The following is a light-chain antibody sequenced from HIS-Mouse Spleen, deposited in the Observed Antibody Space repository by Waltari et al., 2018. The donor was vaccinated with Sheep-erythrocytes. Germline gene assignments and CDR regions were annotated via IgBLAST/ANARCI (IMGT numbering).Light chain of an antibody. CDR1: KLGDKY. V-gene: IGLV3-1*01. J-gene: IGLJ1*01. CDR3: QAWDSSIYV. Sequence: SYELTQPPSVSVSPGQTASITCSGDKLGDKYACWYQQQPGQSPVLVIYQGSKRPSGIPGRFSGSNSGNTATLTIGGTQAMDEADYYCQAWDSSIYVFGTGTKVTVL. CDR2: QGS.